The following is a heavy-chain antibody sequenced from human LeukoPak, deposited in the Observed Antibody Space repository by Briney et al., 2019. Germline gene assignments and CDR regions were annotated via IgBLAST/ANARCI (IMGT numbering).Heavy chain of an antibody. CDR2: IYTSGTT. Sequence: PSETLSLTCTVSGGSISDYYWSWIRQPAGKGLEWIGRIYTSGTTNYNPSLKSRVTMSVDTSKNQFSLKLSSVTAADTAVYYCARDQPGWTGIAVAGTNPGFDYWGQGTLVTVSS. J-gene: IGHJ4*02. CDR1: GGSISDYY. V-gene: IGHV4-4*07. CDR3: ARDQPGWTGIAVAGTNPGFDY. D-gene: IGHD6-19*01.